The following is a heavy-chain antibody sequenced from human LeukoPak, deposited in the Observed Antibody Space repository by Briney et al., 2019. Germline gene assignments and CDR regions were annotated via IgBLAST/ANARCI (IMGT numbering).Heavy chain of an antibody. V-gene: IGHV4-59*01. Sequence: SETLSLTCAVYGGSFSGYYWSWIRQPPGKGLEWIGYIYYSGSTNYNPSLKSRVTISVDTSKNQFSLKLSPVTAADTAVYYCARGRRYCSSTSCPYYYYYYGMDVWGQGTTVTVSS. D-gene: IGHD2-2*01. J-gene: IGHJ6*02. CDR2: IYYSGST. CDR1: GGSFSGYY. CDR3: ARGRRYCSSTSCPYYYYYYGMDV.